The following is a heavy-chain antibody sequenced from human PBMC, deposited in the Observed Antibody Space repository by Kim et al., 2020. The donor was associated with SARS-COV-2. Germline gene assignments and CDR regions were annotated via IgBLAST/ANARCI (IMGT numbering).Heavy chain of an antibody. CDR2: INQDGSEK. Sequence: GGSLRLSCVASGFTFSSYWMSWVRQAPGKGLEWVANINQDGSEKYYVDSVKGRFTISRDNAKNSLYLQMNSLRAEDTAVYYCASTRYCSSTSCYEFDYWGQGTLVTVSS. V-gene: IGHV3-7*01. CDR1: GFTFSSYW. D-gene: IGHD2-2*01. CDR3: ASTRYCSSTSCYEFDY. J-gene: IGHJ4*02.